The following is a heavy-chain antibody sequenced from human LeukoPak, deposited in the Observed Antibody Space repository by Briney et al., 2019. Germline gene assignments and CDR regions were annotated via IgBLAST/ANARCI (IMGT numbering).Heavy chain of an antibody. V-gene: IGHV3-23*01. CDR1: GFTFSSYA. J-gene: IGHJ5*02. Sequence: GGSLRLSCAVSGFTFSSYAMSWVRQAPGKGLEWVSAISGSGGSTYYADSVKGRFTISRDNSKNTLYLQMNSLRAEDTAVYYCAKLGKVATIVGSSRFDPWGQGTLVTVSS. CDR3: AKLGKVATIVGSSRFDP. D-gene: IGHD5-12*01. CDR2: ISGSGGST.